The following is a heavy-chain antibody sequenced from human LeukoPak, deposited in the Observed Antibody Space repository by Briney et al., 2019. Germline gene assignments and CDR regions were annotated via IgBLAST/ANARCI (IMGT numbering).Heavy chain of an antibody. CDR2: IYYSGST. V-gene: IGHV4-59*01. J-gene: IGHJ4*02. CDR3: ARGGSSGYLDY. Sequence: SETLSLTCTVSGGSISSYYWSWIRQPPGKGPEWIGYIYYSGSTNYNPSLKSRVTISVDTSKNQFSLKLGSVTAADTAVYYCARGGSSGYLDYWGQGTLVTVSS. D-gene: IGHD3-22*01. CDR1: GGSISSYY.